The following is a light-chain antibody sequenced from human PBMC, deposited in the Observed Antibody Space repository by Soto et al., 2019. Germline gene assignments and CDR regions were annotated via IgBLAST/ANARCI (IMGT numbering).Light chain of an antibody. CDR1: QSISSW. J-gene: IGKJ1*01. CDR2: DAS. V-gene: IGKV1-5*01. Sequence: DIQMTQSPSTLSASVGERVTITCRASQSISSWLAWYQQKPGKAPKLLIYDASSLESGVPSRFSGSGSGTEFTLTISGLQPGDSATYYCQQYNSYSPTFGQGTKVDIK. CDR3: QQYNSYSPT.